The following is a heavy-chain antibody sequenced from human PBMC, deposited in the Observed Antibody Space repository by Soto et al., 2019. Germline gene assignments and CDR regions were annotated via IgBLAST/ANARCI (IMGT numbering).Heavy chain of an antibody. D-gene: IGHD4-17*01. CDR2: IYHSGST. CDR1: SGSISSSNW. J-gene: IGHJ4*02. V-gene: IGHV4-4*02. Sequence: PSETLSLTCAVSSGSISSSNWWSLVRQPPGKGLEWIGEIYHSGSTSYNPSLKSRVTISVDKSKTQFPLKLSSVTAADTAVYYCASYYGDYVNFWGQGTLVTVSS. CDR3: ASYYGDYVNF.